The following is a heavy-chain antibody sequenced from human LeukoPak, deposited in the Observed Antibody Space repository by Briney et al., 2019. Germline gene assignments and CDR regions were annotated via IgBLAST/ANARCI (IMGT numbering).Heavy chain of an antibody. J-gene: IGHJ4*02. D-gene: IGHD1-7*01. CDR1: GYTFSSYA. CDR2: IIPIFGTA. Sequence: SVKVSCKASGYTFSSYAISWVRQAPGQGLEWMGGIIPIFGTANYAQKFQGRVTITADESTSTAYMELSSLRSEDTAVYYCARSRAQSITGTTYLDYWGQGTLVTVSS. V-gene: IGHV1-69*13. CDR3: ARSRAQSITGTTYLDY.